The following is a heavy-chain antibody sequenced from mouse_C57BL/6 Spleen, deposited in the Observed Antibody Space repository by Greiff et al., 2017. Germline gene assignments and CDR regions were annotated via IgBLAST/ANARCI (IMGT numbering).Heavy chain of an antibody. CDR1: GYTFTDYE. D-gene: IGHD1-1*01. CDR3: TRITTLVATDY. J-gene: IGHJ2*01. V-gene: IGHV1-15*01. Sequence: VQLVESGAELVRPGASVTLSCKASGYTFTDYEMHWVKQTPVHGLEWIGAIDPETGGTAYNQKFKGKAILTADKSSSTAYMELRSLTSEDSAVYYCTRITTLVATDYWGQGTTLTVSS. CDR2: IDPETGGT.